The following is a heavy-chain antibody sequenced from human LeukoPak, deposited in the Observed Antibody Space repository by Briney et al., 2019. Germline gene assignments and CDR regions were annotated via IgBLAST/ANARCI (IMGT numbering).Heavy chain of an antibody. V-gene: IGHV3-7*03. CDR1: GFTFSSYW. Sequence: GGSLRLSCAASGFTFSSYWMSWVRQAPGKGLEWVANIKQDGSEKYYVDSVRGRFTISRDNAKNSLYLQMNSLRAEDTAVYYCARMSGYSYGHFDYWGQGTLVTVSS. D-gene: IGHD5-18*01. J-gene: IGHJ4*02. CDR2: IKQDGSEK. CDR3: ARMSGYSYGHFDY.